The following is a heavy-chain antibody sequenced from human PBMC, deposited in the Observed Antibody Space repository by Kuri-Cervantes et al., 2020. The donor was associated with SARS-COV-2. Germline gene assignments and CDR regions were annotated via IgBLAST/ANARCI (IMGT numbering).Heavy chain of an antibody. J-gene: IGHJ5*02. CDR2: IFYNRRT. D-gene: IGHD3-3*01. CDR1: GGPITSGHYF. CDR3: ARQMMSSITIFGVVITRNWFDP. V-gene: IGHV4-39*01. Sequence: SETLSLTCTVSGGPITSGHYFWGWIRQSPGKGLEWLGTIFYNRRTYNNPSFQSRVTLSVDTSGDHFSLQLSSVTAADTAVYYCARQMMSSITIFGVVITRNWFDPWGQGTLVTVSS.